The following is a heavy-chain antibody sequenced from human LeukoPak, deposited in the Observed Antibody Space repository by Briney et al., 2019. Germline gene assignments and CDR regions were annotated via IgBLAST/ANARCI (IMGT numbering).Heavy chain of an antibody. V-gene: IGHV4-39*07. CDR1: GGSISSSSYY. CDR3: ARNEELDYNILTGYYTGWFDP. D-gene: IGHD3-9*01. Sequence: SETLSLIYTVSGGSISSSSYYWGWIRQPPGKGLEWIGSIYYTGSTYYNPSLKSRVTISVDTSKNQFSLKLSSVTAADTAVYYCARNEELDYNILTGYYTGWFDPWGQGTLVTVSS. J-gene: IGHJ5*02. CDR2: IYYTGST.